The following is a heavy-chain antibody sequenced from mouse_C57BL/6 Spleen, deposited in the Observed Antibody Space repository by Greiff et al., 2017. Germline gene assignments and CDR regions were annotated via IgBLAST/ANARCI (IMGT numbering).Heavy chain of an antibody. CDR3: TRRGDYGYFDD. Sequence: QVQLQQSGAELVRPGASVTLSCKASGYTFTDYEMHWVKQTPVHGLEWIGAIDPETGGTAYNEKFKGKAILTADKSSTTAYMELRSLTSEDSAGYYCTRRGDYGYFDDWGQGTTLTVSS. CDR2: IDPETGGT. V-gene: IGHV1-15*01. CDR1: GYTFTDYE. J-gene: IGHJ2*01. D-gene: IGHD1-1*01.